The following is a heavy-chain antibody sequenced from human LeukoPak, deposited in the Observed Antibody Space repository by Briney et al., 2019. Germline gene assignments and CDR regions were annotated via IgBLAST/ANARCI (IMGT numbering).Heavy chain of an antibody. CDR3: ARELELRPYYGMDV. J-gene: IGHJ6*02. Sequence: ASVKVSCKASGYTFTGYYMRSVRQTPGERVWSMGWINPNSTSTNYAQKFQGRVTMTTDTSISTTYMELSRVRSDDTAVYYCARELELRPYYGMDVWGQGTTVTVSS. V-gene: IGHV1-2*02. CDR2: INPNSTST. CDR1: GYTFTGYY. D-gene: IGHD1-7*01.